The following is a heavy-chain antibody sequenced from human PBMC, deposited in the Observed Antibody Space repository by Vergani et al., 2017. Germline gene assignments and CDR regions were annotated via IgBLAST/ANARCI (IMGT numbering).Heavy chain of an antibody. CDR2: IKSTFDRGTT. CDR1: GFSFRNAW. J-gene: IGHJ6*02. V-gene: IGHV3-15*07. CDR3: TTDPRYCGDGSCYRLRDHHDYGMDV. Sequence: EVQLVESGGGIVKPGGSLRLSCVASGFSFRNAWMNWVRRTPGKGLEWVGRIKSTFDRGTTDYAAAVKGRFTISRDDSKNTLFLQMNGLKTEDIGVYYCTTDPRYCGDGSCYRLRDHHDYGMDVWGQGTTVTVSS. D-gene: IGHD2-21*01.